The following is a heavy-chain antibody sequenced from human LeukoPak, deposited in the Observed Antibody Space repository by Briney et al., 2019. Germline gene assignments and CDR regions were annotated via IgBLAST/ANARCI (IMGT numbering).Heavy chain of an antibody. CDR3: ARDGYSSGWVKYYFDY. V-gene: IGHV1-46*01. D-gene: IGHD6-19*01. CDR1: GYTFTSYH. Sequence: ASVKVSCKASGYTFTSYHMHWVRQAPGQGLEWMGKINLSGGSTTYAQKFQGRVTMTRDTSASTAYMELSSLRSEDTAVYYCARDGYSSGWVKYYFDYWGQGTLVTVSS. CDR2: INLSGGST. J-gene: IGHJ4*02.